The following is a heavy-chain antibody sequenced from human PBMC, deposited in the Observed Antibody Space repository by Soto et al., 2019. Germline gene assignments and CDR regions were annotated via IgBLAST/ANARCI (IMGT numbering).Heavy chain of an antibody. J-gene: IGHJ5*02. CDR1: GFTFSSYS. V-gene: IGHV3-21*01. CDR3: ARASGSSYRFDP. CDR2: ISSSSSYI. Sequence: GVSLRLSCAASGFTFSSYSMNWVRQAPGKGLEWVSSISSSSSYIYYADSVKGRFTISRDNAKNSLYLQMNSLRAEDTAVYYCARASGSSYRFDPWGQGTLVTVSS. D-gene: IGHD3-10*01.